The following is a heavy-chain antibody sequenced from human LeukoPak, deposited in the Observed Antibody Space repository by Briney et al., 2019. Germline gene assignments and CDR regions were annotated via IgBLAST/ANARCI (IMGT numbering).Heavy chain of an antibody. CDR3: SRESGPFCPFGY. Sequence: SEALSLTCGVSGGSISGTNWWSWVRQPPGQGLEWIGEISLAGQTNYNPSLNGRVTMSLDKSSNQLSLHLTSVTAADTATYYCSRESGPFCPFGYWGQGTLVIVSS. V-gene: IGHV4/OR15-8*02. CDR2: ISLAGQT. D-gene: IGHD1-26*01. CDR1: GGSISGTNW. J-gene: IGHJ4*02.